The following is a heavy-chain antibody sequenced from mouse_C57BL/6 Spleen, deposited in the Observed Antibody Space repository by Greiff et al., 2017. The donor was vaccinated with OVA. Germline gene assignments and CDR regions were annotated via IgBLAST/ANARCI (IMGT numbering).Heavy chain of an antibody. J-gene: IGHJ2*01. V-gene: IGHV1-64*01. CDR3: TRSSSGY. Sequence: QVQLQQPGAELVKPGASVKLSCKASGYTFTRYWMHWVQQRPGQGLEWIGMIHPNSGSTNYNEKLKSKATLTVDKSSSTAYMQLSSLSSEDSAVYSYTRSSSGYWGQGTTLTVSS. CDR2: IHPNSGST. CDR1: GYTFTRYW. D-gene: IGHD1-1*01.